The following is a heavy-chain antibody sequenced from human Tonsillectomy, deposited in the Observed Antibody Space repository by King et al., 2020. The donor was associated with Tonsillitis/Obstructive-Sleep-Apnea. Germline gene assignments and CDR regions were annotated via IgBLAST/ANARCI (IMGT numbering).Heavy chain of an antibody. J-gene: IGHJ2*01. CDR2: IGTAGST. V-gene: IGHV3-13*01. CDR1: GFTFSNYD. D-gene: IGHD3-3*01. Sequence: VQLVESGGGLVQPGGSLRLSCAASGFTFSNYDMHWVRQAPGKGLEWVSVIGTAGSTYYPGSVKGRFTISRENAKNSLYLRMNSLRAGDTAVYYCARAISSDLDLWGRGTLVTVSS. CDR3: ARAISSDLDL.